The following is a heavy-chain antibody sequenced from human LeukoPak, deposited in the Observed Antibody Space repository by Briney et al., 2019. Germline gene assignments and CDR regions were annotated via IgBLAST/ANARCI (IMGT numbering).Heavy chain of an antibody. V-gene: IGHV3-21*01. J-gene: IGHJ4*02. Sequence: GGSLRLSCAASGFTFTTYTMSWVRQAPGKGLEWVSFISGRGTYISYADSVKGRFTISRDNAKNSLYLQMNSLRAEDTAVYLCASVDYGDYYDISENYYFDNWGQGTLVTVSS. CDR3: ASVDYGDYYDISENYYFDN. D-gene: IGHD3-22*01. CDR2: ISGRGTYI. CDR1: GFTFTTYT.